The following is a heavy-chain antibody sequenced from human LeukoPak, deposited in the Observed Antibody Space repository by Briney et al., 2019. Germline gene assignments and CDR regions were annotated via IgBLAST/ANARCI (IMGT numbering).Heavy chain of an antibody. CDR2: ISSSGSTI. Sequence: LSXXAXXFTFSDXXMSXXRQXPGXXXXXVSYISSSGSTIYYADSVKGRFTISRDNAKNSLYLQMNSLRAEDTAVYYCAKGRQLLPFDYWGQGTLVTVSS. CDR1: XFTFSDXX. V-gene: IGHV3-11*01. CDR3: AKGRQLLPFDY. D-gene: IGHD2-15*01. J-gene: IGHJ4*02.